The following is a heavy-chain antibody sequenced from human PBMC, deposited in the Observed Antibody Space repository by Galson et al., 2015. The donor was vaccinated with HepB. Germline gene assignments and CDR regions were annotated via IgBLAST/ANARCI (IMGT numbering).Heavy chain of an antibody. Sequence: SVKVSCKASGGTFSSYAISWVRQAPGQGLEWMGGIIPIFGTANYAQEFQGRVTITADESTSTAYMELSSLRSEDTAVYYCARCSYGEGVYYYYYYYMEVWGKGTTVTVSS. D-gene: IGHD4-17*01. CDR3: ARCSYGEGVYYYYYYYMEV. CDR1: GGTFSSYA. J-gene: IGHJ6*03. CDR2: IIPIFGTA. V-gene: IGHV1-69*13.